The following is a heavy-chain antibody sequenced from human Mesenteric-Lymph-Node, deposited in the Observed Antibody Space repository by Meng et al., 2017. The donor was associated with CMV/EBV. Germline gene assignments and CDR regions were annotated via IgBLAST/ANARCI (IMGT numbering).Heavy chain of an antibody. J-gene: IGHJ4*02. CDR2: IYSSGST. Sequence: GSLRLSCTVSGGSISSYYWSWIRQSPGKGLEWIGHIYSSGSTNSNPSLRSRVTTSVDTSRNQLSLRLSSVTAADTAVYYCARGYCGGDCYPGVFEYWGQGMLVTVSS. CDR3: ARGYCGGDCYPGVFEY. V-gene: IGHV4-59*01. CDR1: GGSISSYY. D-gene: IGHD2-21*01.